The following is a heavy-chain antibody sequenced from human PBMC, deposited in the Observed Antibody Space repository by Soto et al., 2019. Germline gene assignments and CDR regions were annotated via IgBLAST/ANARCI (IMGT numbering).Heavy chain of an antibody. CDR3: AGHLCVSLGNTGFIKKYGMDV. V-gene: IGHV4-34*01. CDR1: GGSFSGYY. CDR2: INHSGST. J-gene: IGHJ6*02. D-gene: IGHD3-16*01. Sequence: PSETLSLTCAVYGGSFSGYYWSWIRQPPGKGLEWIGEINHSGSTNYNPSLKSRVTISVDTSKNQFSLKLSSVTAADTAVYYCAGHLCVSLGNTGFIKKYGMDVWGQWNTVTV.